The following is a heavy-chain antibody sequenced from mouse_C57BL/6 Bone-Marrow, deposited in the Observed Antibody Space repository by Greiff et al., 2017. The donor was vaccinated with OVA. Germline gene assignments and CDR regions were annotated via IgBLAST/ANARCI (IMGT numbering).Heavy chain of an antibody. CDR2: ISYSGST. CDR3: ARDLGYPAWFAY. CDR1: GYSITSGYD. V-gene: IGHV3-1*01. Sequence: EVQLQQSGPGMVKPSQSLSLTCTVTGYSITSGYDWHWIRHFPGNKLEWMGYISYSGSTNYNPSLKSRISITHDTSKNHFFLKLNSVTTEDTATYYCARDLGYPAWFAYWGQGTLVTVSA. J-gene: IGHJ3*01. D-gene: IGHD2-2*01.